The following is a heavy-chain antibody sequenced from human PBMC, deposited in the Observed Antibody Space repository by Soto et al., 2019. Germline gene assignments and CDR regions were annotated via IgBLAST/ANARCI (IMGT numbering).Heavy chain of an antibody. Sequence: GESLKISCQASGYNFAIYWIGWVRHMPGKGLEWMGIIFPGDSDTIYSPSFQGQVTISADKSISTAYLQWSSLKASDTALYYCARVDGPFGFWGQGTLGTAPQ. V-gene: IGHV5-51*06. CDR3: ARVDGPFGF. J-gene: IGHJ4*02. D-gene: IGHD5-12*01. CDR2: IFPGDSDT. CDR1: GYNFAIYW.